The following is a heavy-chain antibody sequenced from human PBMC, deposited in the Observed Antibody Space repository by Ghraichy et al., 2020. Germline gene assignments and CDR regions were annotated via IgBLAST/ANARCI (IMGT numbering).Heavy chain of an antibody. V-gene: IGHV3-7*01. CDR1: GFMFRNYW. D-gene: IGHD3-16*01. CDR2: IKEDGSEK. J-gene: IGHJ6*02. CDR3: ARNRPFRVEPYDRYYYYGMGV. Sequence: LSLTCAASGFMFRNYWMTWVRQAPGRGLEWVANIKEDGSEKYYVDSVKGRVTISRDNARNSVDLQMNSLRGEDTAVYYCARNRPFRVEPYDRYYYYGMGVWGQGTKVTVSS.